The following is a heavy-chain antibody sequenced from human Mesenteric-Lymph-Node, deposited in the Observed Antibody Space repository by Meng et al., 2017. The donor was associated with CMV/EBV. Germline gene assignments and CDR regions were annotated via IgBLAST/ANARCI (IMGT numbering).Heavy chain of an antibody. V-gene: IGHV4-28*01. J-gene: IGHJ4*02. CDR1: YSISSSNW. CDR2: IYYSGST. Sequence: YSISSSNWWGWLRQPPGKGLEWIGYIYYSGSTYYNPSLKSRVTMSVDTSKNQFSLKLSSVTAVDTAVYYCARWGLLWFGGTTRRYFDYWGQGTLVTVSS. D-gene: IGHD3-10*01. CDR3: ARWGLLWFGGTTRRYFDY.